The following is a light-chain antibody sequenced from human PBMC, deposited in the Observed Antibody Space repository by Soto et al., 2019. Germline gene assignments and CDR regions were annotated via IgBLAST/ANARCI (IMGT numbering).Light chain of an antibody. Sequence: ELVLTQSPDTLSLSPGERATLSCRASQTVPGNYLAWFQQKPGQAPRLLIYGASSRAPAIPDRFSGSGSGTDVTLAISRLGSEEFGMWDCHQYTSPPWTVGQGTRV. CDR2: GAS. CDR1: QTVPGNY. CDR3: HQYTSPPWT. V-gene: IGKV3-20*01. J-gene: IGKJ1*01.